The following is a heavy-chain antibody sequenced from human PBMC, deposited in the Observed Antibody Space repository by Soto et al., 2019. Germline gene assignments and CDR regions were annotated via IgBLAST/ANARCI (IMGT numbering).Heavy chain of an antibody. CDR1: GGSISSSSYY. D-gene: IGHD2-8*02. Sequence: QLQLQESGPGLVKPSETLSLTCTVSGGSISSSSYYWGWICQPPGKGLEWIGSIYYRGNTYYNPSLKCRVTISVDTSKDHFSLNLTSVTAADTAVYYCARFDSYGGVDAWGQGILVTVSS. V-gene: IGHV4-39*02. CDR2: IYYRGNT. CDR3: ARFDSYGGVDA. J-gene: IGHJ5*02.